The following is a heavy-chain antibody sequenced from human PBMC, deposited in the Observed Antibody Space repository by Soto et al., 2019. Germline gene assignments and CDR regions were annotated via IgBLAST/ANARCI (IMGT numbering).Heavy chain of an antibody. CDR2: INSDGSST. CDR1: GFTFSSYW. V-gene: IGHV3-74*01. D-gene: IGHD1-26*01. Sequence: EVQLVESGGGLVQPGGSLRLSCAASGFTFSSYWMHWVRQAPGKGLVWVSRINSDGSSTSYADSVKGRFTISRDNAKNTVYRQMNSPRAEDTAVYYCARGGSLNWYFDLWGRGALVTVSS. CDR3: ARGGSLNWYFDL. J-gene: IGHJ2*01.